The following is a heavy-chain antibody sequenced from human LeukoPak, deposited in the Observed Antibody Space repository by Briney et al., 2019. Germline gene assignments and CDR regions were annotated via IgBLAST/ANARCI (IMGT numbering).Heavy chain of an antibody. CDR3: ARDLDWFDP. J-gene: IGHJ5*02. CDR1: GGSISSGSYY. CDR2: IYTSGST. Sequence: PSQTLSLTCTVSGGSISSGSYYWSWIRQPAGKGLEWIGRIYTSGSTNYNPSLKSRVTISVDTSKNQFSLKLCSVTAADTAVYYCARDLDWFDPWGQGTLVTVSS. V-gene: IGHV4-61*02.